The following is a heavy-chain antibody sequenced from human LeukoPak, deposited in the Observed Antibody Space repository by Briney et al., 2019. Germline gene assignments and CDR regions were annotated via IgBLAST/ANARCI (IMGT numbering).Heavy chain of an antibody. CDR2: IYPGDSDT. CDR3: ARRNDAFDI. J-gene: IGHJ3*02. CDR1: GYSFTSYW. V-gene: IGHV5-51*03. Sequence: PGESLKISGKGSGYSFTSYWIGWVGQLPGKGLGWMGIIYPGDSDTRYSPSFQGQVTISADQSISTAYLQWSSLKASDTAMYYCARRNDAFDIWGQGTMVTVSS.